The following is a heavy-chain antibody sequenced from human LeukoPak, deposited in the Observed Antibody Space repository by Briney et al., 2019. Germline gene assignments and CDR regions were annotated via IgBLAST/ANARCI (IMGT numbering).Heavy chain of an antibody. J-gene: IGHJ4*02. CDR3: ARDSIPSASGSYYFDN. Sequence: GGSLRLSCAASGFTFSTYGMHWVRQAPGKGLEWVAVIYYDGGNKNYENPVKDRFTISRDNSKNTLYLQMNSLRAEGTAVYYCARDSIPSASGSYYFDNWGQGTLVTVSS. CDR2: IYYDGGNK. CDR1: GFTFSTYG. D-gene: IGHD3-10*01. V-gene: IGHV3-33*08.